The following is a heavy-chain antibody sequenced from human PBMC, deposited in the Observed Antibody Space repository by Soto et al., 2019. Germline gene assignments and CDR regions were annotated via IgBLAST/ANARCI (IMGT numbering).Heavy chain of an antibody. CDR2: INAGNGNP. CDR1: GYTFTSSA. D-gene: IGHD5-12*01. CDR3: AGGYSGYDDDAFDI. J-gene: IGHJ3*02. V-gene: IGHV1-3*01. Sequence: GASVKVSCKASGYTFTSSAIHWVRQAPGQRLEWMGWINAGNGNPTYSQKFQGRVTITADKSTSTAYMELSSLGSEDTAVYYCAGGYSGYDDDAFDIWGQGTMVTVSS.